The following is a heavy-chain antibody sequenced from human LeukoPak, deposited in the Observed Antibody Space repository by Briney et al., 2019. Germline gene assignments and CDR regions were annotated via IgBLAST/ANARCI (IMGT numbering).Heavy chain of an antibody. Sequence: PGGSLRLSCAASGFTFSSYWMSWVRQAPGKWLEWVANIKQDGSEKYYVDSVKGRFTISRDNAKNSLYLQMNSLRAEDTAVYYCARDRSAYSGYDFFDSWGQGTLVTVSS. D-gene: IGHD5-12*01. CDR1: GFTFSSYW. V-gene: IGHV3-7*01. CDR2: IKQDGSEK. J-gene: IGHJ4*02. CDR3: ARDRSAYSGYDFFDS.